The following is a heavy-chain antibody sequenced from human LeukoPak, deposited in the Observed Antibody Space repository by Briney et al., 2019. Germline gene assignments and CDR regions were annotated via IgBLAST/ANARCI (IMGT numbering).Heavy chain of an antibody. CDR3: ARAHLSSSSTL. CDR1: GFTFSSCA. D-gene: IGHD6-13*01. J-gene: IGHJ4*02. Sequence: PGGSLRLSCAASGFTFSSCAMTWVRQAPGKGLEWVSVITDSGSGGRTFYADSVEGRFTISRDSSKNTLYLQMNSLRAEDTAVYYCARAHLSSSSTLWGQGTLVTVSS. CDR2: ITDSGSGGRT. V-gene: IGHV3-23*01.